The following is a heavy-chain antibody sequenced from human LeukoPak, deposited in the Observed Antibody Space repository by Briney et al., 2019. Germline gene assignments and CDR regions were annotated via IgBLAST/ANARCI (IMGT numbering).Heavy chain of an antibody. D-gene: IGHD6-13*01. V-gene: IGHV1-8*01. CDR1: GYTFTNYD. CDR3: ATHSSPPPVYFDY. CDR2: MNPNSGNT. Sequence: ASVTVSCKASGYTFTNYDINWVRQATGQGLEWMGWMNPNSGNTGYAQKFQGRVTMTRNTSINTAYMELSSLRSEDTAVYYCATHSSPPPVYFDYWGQGTLVTVSS. J-gene: IGHJ4*02.